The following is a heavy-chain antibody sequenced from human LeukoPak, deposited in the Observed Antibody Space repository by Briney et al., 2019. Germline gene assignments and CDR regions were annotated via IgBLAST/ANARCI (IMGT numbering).Heavy chain of an antibody. V-gene: IGHV1-8*01. J-gene: IGHJ5*02. CDR1: GYPFTSYD. CDR2: MNPNSGNT. CDR3: ARGAYSNQVGWFDP. Sequence: ASVKVSCKASGYPFTSYDINWVRQAPGQGLEWMGWMNPNSGNTGYAQKFKGRVTMTRNTSISTAYMERSSLRSEDTAVYYCARGAYSNQVGWFDPWGQGTLVTVSS. D-gene: IGHD6-13*01.